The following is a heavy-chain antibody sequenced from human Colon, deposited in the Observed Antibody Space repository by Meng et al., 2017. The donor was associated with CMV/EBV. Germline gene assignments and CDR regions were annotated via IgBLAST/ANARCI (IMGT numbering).Heavy chain of an antibody. J-gene: IGHJ4*02. CDR3: ARTPSDGYNTFDY. CDR2: IYFSGST. D-gene: IGHD5-24*01. Sequence: QVALQESGPGLVKPSETLSLTCSVSGDSMTSYYWSWVRQPPGKGLEWIGFIYFSGSTNYNPYLKSRVTMSVDTSTNRFSLKLSSVTAADTAMYFCARTPSDGYNTFDYWGQGLMVTVSS. CDR1: GDSMTSYY. V-gene: IGHV4-4*08.